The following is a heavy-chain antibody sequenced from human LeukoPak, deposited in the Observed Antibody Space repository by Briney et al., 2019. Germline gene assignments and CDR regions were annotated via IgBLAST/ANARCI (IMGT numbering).Heavy chain of an antibody. CDR3: ARARVRSLVDY. CDR2: IYYSGST. CDR1: GGSISSGGYY. J-gene: IGHJ4*02. Sequence: SETLSLTCTVSGGSISSGGYYWSWIRQHPGKGLEWIGYIYYSGSTNYNPSLKSRVTISVDTSKNQFSLKLSSVTAADTAVYYCARARVRSLVDYWGQGTLVTVSS. V-gene: IGHV4-61*08.